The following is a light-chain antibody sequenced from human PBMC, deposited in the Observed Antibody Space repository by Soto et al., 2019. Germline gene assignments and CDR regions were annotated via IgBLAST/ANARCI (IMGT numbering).Light chain of an antibody. CDR2: GAS. CDR3: QQYGSTPLT. CDR1: QSVSRNY. Sequence: EIGLTQSPGTLSLSPGGRATLSCRASQSVSRNYVAWYQQKPGQAPRLLIYGASSRASGIPDRFSGNGSGADFTLSITRLEPEDFALYYCQQYGSTPLTFGGGTKVDIK. V-gene: IGKV3-20*01. J-gene: IGKJ4*01.